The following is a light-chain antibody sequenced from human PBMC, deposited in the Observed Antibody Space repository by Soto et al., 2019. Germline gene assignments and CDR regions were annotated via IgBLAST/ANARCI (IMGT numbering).Light chain of an antibody. Sequence: EIVMTHSPATLSVSPGGRATLSCRASQSVSSNLAWYQQKVGQAPRLLIYDGSTRATGIPARFSGSGSGTEFTLTISSLQSEDFAVYYCQQYNNWPPLTFGGGTKVEIK. V-gene: IGKV3-15*01. CDR1: QSVSSN. CDR2: DGS. CDR3: QQYNNWPPLT. J-gene: IGKJ4*01.